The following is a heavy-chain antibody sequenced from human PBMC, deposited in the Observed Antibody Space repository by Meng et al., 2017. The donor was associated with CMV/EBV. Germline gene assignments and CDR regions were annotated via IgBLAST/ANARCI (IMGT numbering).Heavy chain of an antibody. J-gene: IGHJ6*02. CDR2: IIPIFGPA. CDR3: ARDAVAAPPYYYGMDV. CDR1: GGTFSSYA. D-gene: IGHD6-19*01. Sequence: SVKVSCKASGGTFSSYAISWVRQAPGQGLEWMGGIIPIFGPANYAQKFQGRVTITTDESTSTAYMELSSLRSEDTAVYYCARDAVAAPPYYYGMDVWGQGTTVTVSS. V-gene: IGHV1-69*05.